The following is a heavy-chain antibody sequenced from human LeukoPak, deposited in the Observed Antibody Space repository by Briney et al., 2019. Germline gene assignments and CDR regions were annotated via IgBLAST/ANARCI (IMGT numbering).Heavy chain of an antibody. CDR3: ARVPYGSGRRPFYGMDV. V-gene: IGHV4-4*07. D-gene: IGHD3-10*01. J-gene: IGHJ6*02. CDR2: IYTSGST. CDR1: GGSISSYY. Sequence: SETLSLTCTVSGGSISSYYWSWIRQPAGKGLEWIGRIYTSGSTNYNPSLKSRATMSVDTSKNQFSLKLSSVTAADTAVYYCARVPYGSGRRPFYGMDVWGQGTTVTVSS.